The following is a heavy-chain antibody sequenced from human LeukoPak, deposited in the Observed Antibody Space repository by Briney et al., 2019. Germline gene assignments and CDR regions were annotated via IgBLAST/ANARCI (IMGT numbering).Heavy chain of an antibody. CDR2: INHSGST. CDR1: GGSISSYY. D-gene: IGHD2-15*01. J-gene: IGHJ3*02. CDR3: ARLAVVVVAATGDDAFDI. Sequence: SETLSLTCTVSGGSISSYYWSWIRQPPGKGLEWIGEINHSGSTNYNPSLKSRVTISVDTSKNQFSLKLSSVTAADTAVYYCARLAVVVVAATGDDAFDIWGQGTMVTVSS. V-gene: IGHV4-34*01.